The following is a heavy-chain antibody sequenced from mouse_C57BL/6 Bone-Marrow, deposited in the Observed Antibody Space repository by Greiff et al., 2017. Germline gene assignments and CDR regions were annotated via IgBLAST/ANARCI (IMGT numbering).Heavy chain of an antibody. J-gene: IGHJ1*03. CDR3: TRYYYGPNWYFDV. CDR1: GYTFTDYE. D-gene: IGHD1-1*01. Sequence: QVQLKESGAELVRPGASVTLSCKASGYTFTDYEMHWVKPTPVHGLEWIGAIDPETGGTAYNQKFKGKAILTADKSSSTAYMELRSLTSEDSAVYYCTRYYYGPNWYFDVWGTGTTVTVSS. CDR2: IDPETGGT. V-gene: IGHV1-15*01.